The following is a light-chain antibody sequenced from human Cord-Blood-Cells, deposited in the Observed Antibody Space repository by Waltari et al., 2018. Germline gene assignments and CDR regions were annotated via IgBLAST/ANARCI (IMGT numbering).Light chain of an antibody. CDR2: AAS. V-gene: IGKV1-39*01. CDR1: QSISSY. J-gene: IGKJ4*01. CDR3: QQSYSTPLT. Sequence: DTQMTQSPSSLSASVGDRVTITGRASQSISSYLNWYKQKPGNAPKRLIYAASSLQSGVLSRCIVSGSGTDVTLPISSLQPEDFATYYCQQSYSTPLTFGGGTKVEIK.